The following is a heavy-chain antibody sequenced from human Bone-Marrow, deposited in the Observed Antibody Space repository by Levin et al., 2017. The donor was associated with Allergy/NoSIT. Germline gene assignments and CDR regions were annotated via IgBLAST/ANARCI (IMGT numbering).Heavy chain of an antibody. J-gene: IGHJ4*02. CDR2: IKGDGSNK. D-gene: IGHD2-21*01. Sequence: VASVKVSCAASGFTFSDYWMSWVRQFPGKGLNWVANIKGDGSNKDYVDSVKGRFTISRDNAKNSLYLQMDSLRAEDTAIYYCARFSRSNSENYWGQGTRVTVSS. CDR1: GFTFSDYW. CDR3: ARFSRSNSENY. V-gene: IGHV3-7*01.